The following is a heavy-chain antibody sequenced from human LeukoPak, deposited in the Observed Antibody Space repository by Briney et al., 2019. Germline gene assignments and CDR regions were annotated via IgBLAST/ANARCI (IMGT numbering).Heavy chain of an antibody. V-gene: IGHV4-59*12. J-gene: IGHJ5*02. CDR2: IYYSGST. CDR3: ARAKASGYSYGYEGWFDP. CDR1: GGSISSYY. D-gene: IGHD5-18*01. Sequence: SETLSLTCTVSGGSISSYYWSWIRQPPGKGLEWIGYIYYSGSTNYNPSLKSRVTISVDTSKNQFSLKLSSVTAADTAVYYCARAKASGYSYGYEGWFDPWGQGTLVTVSS.